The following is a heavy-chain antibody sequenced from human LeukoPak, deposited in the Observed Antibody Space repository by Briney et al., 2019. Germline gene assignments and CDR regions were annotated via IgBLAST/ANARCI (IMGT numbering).Heavy chain of an antibody. D-gene: IGHD1-26*01. CDR3: ASAIVGAQGVFDY. CDR1: GGSVGSYY. J-gene: IGHJ4*02. Sequence: KSSETLSLTWTVSGGSVGSYYWSWVRHPPGKGLEWHGFIFYSGSPNYNTSLRTGVTLSEDTPKTQFSLKLSSVTAADMAVYYCASAIVGAQGVFDYWGQGTLGTVSS. V-gene: IGHV4-59*02. CDR2: IFYSGSP.